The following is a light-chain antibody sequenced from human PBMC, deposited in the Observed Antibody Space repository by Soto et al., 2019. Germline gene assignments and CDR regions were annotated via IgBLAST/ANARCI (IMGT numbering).Light chain of an antibody. Sequence: QSVLTQPPSVSGAPGQTVTISCTGSSSNIGAGYDAHWYQQLPGTAPKLLMYGNTNRPSGVPDRFSGSKSGTSASLAITGLQAEDEADYYCQSFDTSLRGSRVFGGGTKLTVL. CDR2: GNT. CDR3: QSFDTSLRGSRV. V-gene: IGLV1-40*01. CDR1: SSNIGAGYD. J-gene: IGLJ3*02.